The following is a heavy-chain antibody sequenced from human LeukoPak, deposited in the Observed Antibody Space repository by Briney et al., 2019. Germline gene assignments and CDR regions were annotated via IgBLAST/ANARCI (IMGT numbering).Heavy chain of an antibody. CDR2: IYYSGST. D-gene: IGHD1-1*01. J-gene: IGHJ4*02. CDR3: ARGPGRKRTPQKSGFDY. Sequence: SETLSLTCTVSGDSISGGGYYWSWIRQRPGKGLEWIGYIYYSGSTYYNPSLESRVTLSVDTSKSQFSLKLSSVTVADTAVYYCARGPGRKRTPQKSGFDYWGQGTLVTVSS. V-gene: IGHV4-31*03. CDR1: GDSISGGGYY.